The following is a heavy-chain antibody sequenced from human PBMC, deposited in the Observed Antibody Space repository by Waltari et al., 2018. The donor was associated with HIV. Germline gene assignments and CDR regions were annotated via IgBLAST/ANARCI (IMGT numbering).Heavy chain of an antibody. CDR3: AKDLDFSGNYGLFR. CDR1: GYTSTGPS. V-gene: IGHV1-2*02. J-gene: IGHJ4*02. CDR2: INPKSGGT. D-gene: IGHD3-10*01. Sequence: QVHLVQPGAEVKKPGASVQVSCKASGYTSTGPSIHWVLQSPGQGLEWMGWINPKSGGTNYAQKCQGRVTMTRDTSIGTAYMDLNRLSSDDTAVYYCAKDLDFSGNYGLFRWGQGTLVTVSS.